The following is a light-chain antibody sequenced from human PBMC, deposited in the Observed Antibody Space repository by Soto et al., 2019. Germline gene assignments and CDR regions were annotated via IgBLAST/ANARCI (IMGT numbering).Light chain of an antibody. J-gene: IGKJ1*01. CDR1: QSVSSN. Sequence: EIVMTQSPPTLSVSPGERATVSCRASQSVSSNLAWYQQKPGQAPRLLIFDASTTATGIPARFSGSGSGTDFTLTISSLQPEDFAVYYCQQRSSWPLTFGQGTKVDIK. V-gene: IGKV3D-15*01. CDR3: QQRSSWPLT. CDR2: DAS.